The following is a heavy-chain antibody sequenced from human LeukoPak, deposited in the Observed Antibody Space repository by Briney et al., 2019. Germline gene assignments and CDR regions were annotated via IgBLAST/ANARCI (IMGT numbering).Heavy chain of an antibody. J-gene: IGHJ6*03. CDR2: INHSGST. V-gene: IGHV4-34*01. CDR3: AKNRKRTTINYYYMDV. CDR1: GGSFSGYY. Sequence: SETLSLTCAVYGGSFSGYYWSWIRQPPGKGLEWIGEINHSGSTNYNPSLKSRVTISVDTSKNQFSLKLSSVTAADTAVYYCAKNRKRTTINYYYMDVWGKGTTVTVSS. D-gene: IGHD5-24*01.